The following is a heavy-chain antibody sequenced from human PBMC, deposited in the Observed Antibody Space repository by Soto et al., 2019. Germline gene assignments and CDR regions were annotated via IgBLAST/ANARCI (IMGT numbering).Heavy chain of an antibody. CDR3: ARDRGDYYFDY. J-gene: IGHJ4*02. D-gene: IGHD4-17*01. CDR2: IYYSGST. V-gene: IGHV4-59*01. Sequence: SETLSLTCTVSGGSISSYYWSWIRQPPGKGLEWIGYIYYSGSTNYNPSLKSRVTISVDTSKNQFSLKLSSVAAADTAVYYCARDRGDYYFDYWGQGTLVTVSS. CDR1: GGSISSYY.